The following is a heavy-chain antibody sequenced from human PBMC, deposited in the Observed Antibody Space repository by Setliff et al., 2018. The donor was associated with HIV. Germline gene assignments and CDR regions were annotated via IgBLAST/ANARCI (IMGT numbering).Heavy chain of an antibody. CDR2: IIPKSNTP. Sequence: SVKVSCKASGDTFSTFAIIWVRQAPGQGLEWMGGIIPKSNTPDYAQIFKGRLTITADESTSTAHMELVGLTSEDTAVYYCARGSPIVWYYFDYWGHGTLVTVSS. V-gene: IGHV1-69*13. CDR1: GDTFSTFA. J-gene: IGHJ4*01. CDR3: ARGSPIVWYYFDY. D-gene: IGHD1-26*01.